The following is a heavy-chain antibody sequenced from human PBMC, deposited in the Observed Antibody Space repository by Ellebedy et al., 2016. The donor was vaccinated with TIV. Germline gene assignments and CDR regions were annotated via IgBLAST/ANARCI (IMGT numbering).Heavy chain of an antibody. D-gene: IGHD4-23*01. J-gene: IGHJ6*02. V-gene: IGHV1-69*13. CDR1: GGTFSSYA. CDR2: IIPIFGTT. Sequence: AASVKVSCKASGGTFSSYAISWVRQAPGQGLEWMGGIIPIFGTTNYAQKFQGSVTITADESTSTAYMELSSLRSEDTAVYYCGAQTRHYYYGMDVWGQGTTVTVSS. CDR3: GAQTRHYYYGMDV.